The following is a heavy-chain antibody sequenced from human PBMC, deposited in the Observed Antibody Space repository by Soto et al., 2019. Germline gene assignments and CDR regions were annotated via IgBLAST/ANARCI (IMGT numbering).Heavy chain of an antibody. Sequence: QVQLVQSGAEVKKPGASVKVSCKSSGYTFTSYGISWVRQAPGQGLEWMGWISGYNGNTNYAQKLQGRVTMTTDTPTSTAYMELRSMSSDDTAVYYCARDEGDKWNDGGGFDPWGQGTLVTVSS. J-gene: IGHJ5*02. CDR1: GYTFTSYG. CDR3: ARDEGDKWNDGGGFDP. V-gene: IGHV1-18*01. CDR2: ISGYNGNT. D-gene: IGHD1-1*01.